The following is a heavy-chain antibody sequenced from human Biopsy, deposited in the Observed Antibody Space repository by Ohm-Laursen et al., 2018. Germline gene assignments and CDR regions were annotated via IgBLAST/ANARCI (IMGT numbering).Heavy chain of an antibody. V-gene: IGHV1-2*02. CDR1: AYSFGDHR. J-gene: IGHJ5*01. D-gene: IGHD3-3*01. Sequence: GASVKVSCKPSAYSFGDHRIHWVRQAPGQGLEWMGWIDPKSGGTNYAQKFQGRVTMTRDTSISTTYMGLRRLTSDDTAVFYCARELGDFWGGRQFDFWGQGTLVTVSS. CDR2: IDPKSGGT. CDR3: ARELGDFWGGRQFDF.